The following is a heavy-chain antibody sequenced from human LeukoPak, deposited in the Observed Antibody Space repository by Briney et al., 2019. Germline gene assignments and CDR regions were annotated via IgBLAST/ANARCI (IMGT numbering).Heavy chain of an antibody. V-gene: IGHV1-18*01. CDR2: ISAYNGNT. D-gene: IGHD6-13*01. CDR1: GYTFTSYG. Sequence: ASVTVSCTASGYTFTSYGISWVRQAPGQGLEWMGWISAYNGNTNYAQKFQGRVTMTTDTSTSTAYMELRSLRSEDTAIYYCAKIAASDTGEGYWGQGTLVTVSS. CDR3: AKIAASDTGEGY. J-gene: IGHJ4*02.